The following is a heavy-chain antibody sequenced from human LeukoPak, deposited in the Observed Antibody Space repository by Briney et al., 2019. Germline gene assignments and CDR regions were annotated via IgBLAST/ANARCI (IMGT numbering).Heavy chain of an antibody. CDR1: GFTFSSYA. Sequence: GGSLRLSCAASGFTFSSYAMSWVRQAPGKGLEWVAVISYDGSNKYYADSVKGRFTISRDNSKNTLYLQMNSLRAEDTAVYYCARAGDCGGDCYYYFDYWGQGTLVTVSS. D-gene: IGHD2-21*02. CDR3: ARAGDCGGDCYYYFDY. J-gene: IGHJ4*02. V-gene: IGHV3-30-3*01. CDR2: ISYDGSNK.